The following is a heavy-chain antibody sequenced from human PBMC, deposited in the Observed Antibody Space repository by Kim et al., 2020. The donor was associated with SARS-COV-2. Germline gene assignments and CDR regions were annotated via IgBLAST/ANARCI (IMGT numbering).Heavy chain of an antibody. J-gene: IGHJ4*02. CDR1: GFTFSNAW. CDR3: TPLGGFQMVRLDY. D-gene: IGHD3-10*01. V-gene: IGHV3-15*01. CDR2: IKSKTDGGTT. Sequence: GGSLRLSCAASGFTFSNAWMSWFRQAPGKGLEWVGRIKSKTDGGTTDYAAPVKGRFTISRDDSKNTLYLQMNSLRTEDTALYYCTPLGGFQMVRLDYWGQGTLITGSS.